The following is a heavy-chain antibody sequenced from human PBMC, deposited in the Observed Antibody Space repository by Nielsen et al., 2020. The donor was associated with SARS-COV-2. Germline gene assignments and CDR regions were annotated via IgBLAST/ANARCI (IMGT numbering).Heavy chain of an antibody. CDR2: ISGSGGST. CDR3: AKDRIQVEYSSSSS. Sequence: GESLKISCAASGFTFSSYAMSWVRQAPGKGLEWVSAISGSGGSTYYADSVKGRFTISRDNSKNTLYLQMNSLRAEDTAVYYYAKDRIQVEYSSSSSWGQGTLVTVSS. D-gene: IGHD6-6*01. V-gene: IGHV3-23*01. CDR1: GFTFSSYA. J-gene: IGHJ5*02.